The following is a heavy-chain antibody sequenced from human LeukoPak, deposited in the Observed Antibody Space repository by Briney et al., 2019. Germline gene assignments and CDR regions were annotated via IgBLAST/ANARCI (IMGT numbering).Heavy chain of an antibody. D-gene: IGHD3-22*01. J-gene: IGHJ4*02. Sequence: GESLKISCKASGYSFTTYFIAWVRQMPGKGLEWMGIIYPGDSDTRYSPSFQGQVTISADKSISTAYLQWSSLKASDTAMYYCATFSDGIGFYGRFDYWGQGTLVTVSS. CDR3: ATFSDGIGFYGRFDY. CDR1: GYSFTTYF. CDR2: IYPGDSDT. V-gene: IGHV5-51*01.